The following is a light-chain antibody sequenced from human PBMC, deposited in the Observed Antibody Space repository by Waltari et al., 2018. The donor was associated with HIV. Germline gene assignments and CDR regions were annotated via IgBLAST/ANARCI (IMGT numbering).Light chain of an antibody. J-gene: IGLJ3*02. CDR1: RSDVGGYNY. CDR3: SSYTGYNDFL. Sequence: QSALTQPPSASGSPGQSVTIPCTGTRSDVGGYNYVSWYQQHPGKAPKLMIFEVTKRPSGVPNRFSGSKSGNTASLTVSGLQADDEADYYCSSYTGYNDFLFGAGTKLTVL. CDR2: EVT. V-gene: IGLV2-8*01.